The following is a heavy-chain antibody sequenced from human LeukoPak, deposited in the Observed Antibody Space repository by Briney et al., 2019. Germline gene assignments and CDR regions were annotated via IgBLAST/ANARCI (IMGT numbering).Heavy chain of an antibody. CDR2: INSDGSRT. Sequence: PGGSLRLSCAAPKFSFSSYWMHWVRQAPGKGLVWVSRINSDGSRTNYADSVKGRFTISRDNAKNTLYLQMSSLRAEDTAVYYCARDAVVPPRGGWFDPWGQGTLVTVSS. CDR1: KFSFSSYW. D-gene: IGHD4-23*01. J-gene: IGHJ5*02. CDR3: ARDAVVPPRGGWFDP. V-gene: IGHV3-74*01.